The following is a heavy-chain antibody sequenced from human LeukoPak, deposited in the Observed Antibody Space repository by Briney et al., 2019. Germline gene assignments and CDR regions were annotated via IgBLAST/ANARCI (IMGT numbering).Heavy chain of an antibody. CDR1: GYTFISYG. V-gene: IGHV1-18*04. CDR3: ARVRGAGYMDV. J-gene: IGHJ6*03. CDR2: ISPHKDRS. Sequence: ASVKVSCKASGYTFISYGINWVRQAPGQGLEWMAYISPHKDRSHYAQNFQGRVAMTTDTSTTTAYMELRSLRSDDTAIYYCARVRGAGYMDVWGNGTTVIISS. D-gene: IGHD3-16*01.